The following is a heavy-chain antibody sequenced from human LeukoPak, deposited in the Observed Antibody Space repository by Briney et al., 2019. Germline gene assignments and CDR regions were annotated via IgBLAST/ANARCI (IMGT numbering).Heavy chain of an antibody. CDR1: GYSFTTYW. Sequence: GESLKISCKGSGYSFTTYWIGLVRHMPGKGLEWMGIIYPGYSDTRYSPSFQGQVTISAEKSISTAYLQWSSLKASDTAMYYCARRRDERGYKDIFDIWGQGTMVTVSS. J-gene: IGHJ3*02. D-gene: IGHD5-18*01. CDR3: ARRRDERGYKDIFDI. CDR2: IYPGYSDT. V-gene: IGHV5-51*01.